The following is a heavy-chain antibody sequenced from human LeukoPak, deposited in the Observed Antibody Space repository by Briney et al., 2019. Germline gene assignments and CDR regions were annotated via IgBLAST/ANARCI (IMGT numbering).Heavy chain of an antibody. CDR1: GFTFSSYW. CDR2: INTDGSST. J-gene: IGHJ5*02. Sequence: GGSLRLSCAASGFTFSSYWMHWVRQAPGKGLVWVSRINTDGSSTSYADSVKGRFTISRDNAKNTLYLQMNSLRAEDTAVYYCAREAPLTGANWFDPWGQGTLVTVSS. D-gene: IGHD7-27*01. CDR3: AREAPLTGANWFDP. V-gene: IGHV3-74*01.